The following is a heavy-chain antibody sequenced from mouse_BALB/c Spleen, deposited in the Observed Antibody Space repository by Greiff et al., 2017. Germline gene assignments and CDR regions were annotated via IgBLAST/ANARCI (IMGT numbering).Heavy chain of an antibody. CDR2: INPSTGYT. J-gene: IGHJ4*01. CDR3: ARIYYIYAMDY. Sequence: VQLHQSGAELAKPGASVKMSCKASGYTFTSYWMHWVKQRPGQGLEWIGYINPSTGYTEYNQKFKDKATLTADKSSSTAYMQLSSLTSEDSAVYYCARIYYIYAMDYWGQGTSVTVSS. V-gene: IGHV1-7*01. D-gene: IGHD2-1*01. CDR1: GYTFTSYW.